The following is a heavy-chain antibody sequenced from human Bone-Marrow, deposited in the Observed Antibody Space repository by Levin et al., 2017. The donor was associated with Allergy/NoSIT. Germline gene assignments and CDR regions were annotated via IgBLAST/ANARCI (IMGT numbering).Heavy chain of an antibody. CDR1: GDSISSSGYS. V-gene: IGHV4-30-2*01. CDR2: IYHSGST. D-gene: IGHD2-15*01. CDR3: ASLGGSGSDY. J-gene: IGHJ4*02. Sequence: LRLSCAVSGDSISSSGYSWSWIRQPPGKGLEWIGYIYHSGSTSYNPSLKSRVIISVDRSKNQFSLKLSAVTAADTAVYYCASLGGSGSDYWGQGTLVTVSS.